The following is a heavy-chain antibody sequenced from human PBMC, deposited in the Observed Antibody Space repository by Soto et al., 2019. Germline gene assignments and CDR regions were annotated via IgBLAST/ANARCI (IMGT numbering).Heavy chain of an antibody. Sequence: GGSLRLSCAASGFTFTIFAMSWVRQSPGKGLEWVSTISGSGGSTYYADAVKGRFTISRDNSMGTLYLQMKSLRVEDTAIYYCAKEVSLGATVDLGYWGQGTLVTVSS. CDR2: ISGSGGST. J-gene: IGHJ4*02. V-gene: IGHV3-23*01. D-gene: IGHD7-27*01. CDR1: GFTFTIFA. CDR3: AKEVSLGATVDLGY.